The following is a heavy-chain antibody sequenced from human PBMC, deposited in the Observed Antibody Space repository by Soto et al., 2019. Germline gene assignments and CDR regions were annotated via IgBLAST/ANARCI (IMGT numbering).Heavy chain of an antibody. CDR3: TTDWYSNLRTGYLDY. V-gene: IGHV3-15*07. J-gene: IGHJ4*02. CDR1: GFIFTNAW. D-gene: IGHD3-10*02. CDR2: IKSKTDGETI. Sequence: PGGSLRLSCAASGFIFTNAWMNWVRQAPGKGLEWVGRIKSKTDGETIDYAAPVKGRFTISRDDSENTLYLEMNSLKTEDTAVYYCTTDWYSNLRTGYLDYWSLGSLVTVSS.